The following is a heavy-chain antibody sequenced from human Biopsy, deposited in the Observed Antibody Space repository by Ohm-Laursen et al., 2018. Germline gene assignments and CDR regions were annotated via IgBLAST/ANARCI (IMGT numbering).Heavy chain of an antibody. V-gene: IGHV3-23*01. CDR3: AKDWTSQYYYDSMDDY. J-gene: IGHJ4*02. CDR1: GFTFSRYA. D-gene: IGHD3-22*01. CDR2: ISGSGRT. Sequence: GSLRLSCAAFGFTFSRYAMSWVRQAPGKGLEWVSAISGSGRTYYADSVKGRFTISRDNSKNTLYLQMNSLRVEDTAVYYCAKDWTSQYYYDSMDDYRGQGTLVTVSS.